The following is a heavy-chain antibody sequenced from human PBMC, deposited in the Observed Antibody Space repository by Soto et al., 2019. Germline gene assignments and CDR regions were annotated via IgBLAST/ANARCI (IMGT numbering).Heavy chain of an antibody. V-gene: IGHV4-34*01. CDR1: GGSFSGYY. Sequence: PSETLSLTCAVYGGSFSGYYWSWIRQPPGKGLEWIGEINHSGSTNYNASLKSRVTISLDTSKNQFSLNLSSVTAADTAVYYCARGRWLTPGYWFDPWGQGTLVTVS. D-gene: IGHD6-19*01. CDR2: INHSGST. CDR3: ARGRWLTPGYWFDP. J-gene: IGHJ5*02.